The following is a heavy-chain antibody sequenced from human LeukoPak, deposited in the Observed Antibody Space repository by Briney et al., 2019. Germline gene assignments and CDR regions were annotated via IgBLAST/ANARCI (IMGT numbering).Heavy chain of an antibody. V-gene: IGHV4-39*01. CDR1: GGSISSSGYY. D-gene: IGHD1-26*01. CDR2: INHSGST. J-gene: IGHJ3*02. Sequence: SETLSLTCTVSGGSISSSGYYWSWIRQPPGKGLEWIGEINHSGSTNYNPSLKSRVTISVDTSKNQFSLKLSSVTAADTAVYYCARQKKGDLEWERDLDAFDIWGQGTMVTVSS. CDR3: ARQKKGDLEWERDLDAFDI.